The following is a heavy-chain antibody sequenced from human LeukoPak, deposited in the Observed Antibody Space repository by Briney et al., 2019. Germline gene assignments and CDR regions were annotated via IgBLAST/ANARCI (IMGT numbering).Heavy chain of an antibody. Sequence: GSLRLSCAASGFTVSSYWMNWVRQAPGKGLEWVAYIKKDGSEKYYVDSVKGRFTISRDNTKSSLYLQMNSLRAEDAAVYYCARHTSGQPFDYWGQGTLVTVSS. V-gene: IGHV3-7*05. CDR1: GFTVSSYW. J-gene: IGHJ4*02. CDR3: ARHTSGQPFDY. CDR2: IKKDGSEK. D-gene: IGHD6-19*01.